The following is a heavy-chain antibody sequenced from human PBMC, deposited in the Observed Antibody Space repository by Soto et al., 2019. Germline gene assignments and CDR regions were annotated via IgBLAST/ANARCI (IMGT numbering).Heavy chain of an antibody. V-gene: IGHV3-64*07. D-gene: IGHD2-2*01. CDR1: GFTFNTYA. CDR2: ISSDGSSS. J-gene: IGHJ3*02. CDR3: ARSLVHVQLYFTGATCYAMGAFDI. Sequence: VQLVESGGGLVQPGGSLRLSCAASGFTFNTYAMHWVRQAPGRGLEYVSAISSDGSSSFYADSVKGKFTISRDNSKDTLYLQMGSLRAEDMAVYYCARSLVHVQLYFTGATCYAMGAFDIWGQGTMVIVSS.